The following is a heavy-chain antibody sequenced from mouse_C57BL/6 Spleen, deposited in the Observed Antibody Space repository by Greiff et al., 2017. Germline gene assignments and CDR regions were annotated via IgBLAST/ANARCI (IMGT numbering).Heavy chain of an antibody. J-gene: IGHJ2*01. CDR2: ISYDGSN. CDR3: ARGVTTVVARYYFDY. CDR1: GYSITSGYY. V-gene: IGHV3-6*01. Sequence: EVKLMESGPGLVKPSQSLSLTCSVTGYSITSGYYWNWIRQFPGNKLEWMGYISYDGSNNYNPSLKNRISITRDTSKNQFFLKLNSVTTEDTATYDCARGVTTVVARYYFDYWGQGTTLTVSS. D-gene: IGHD1-1*01.